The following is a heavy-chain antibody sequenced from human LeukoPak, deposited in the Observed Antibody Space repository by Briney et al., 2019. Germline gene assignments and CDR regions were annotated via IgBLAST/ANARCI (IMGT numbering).Heavy chain of an antibody. CDR1: GFTFSSYS. Sequence: GGSLRLSCAASGFTFSSYSMNWVRQAPGKGLEWVSSISSSSSYIYYADSVKGRFTISRDNSKNTLYLQMNSLRAEDTAVYYCARDFRDGYTSYFDYWGQGTLVTVSS. V-gene: IGHV3-21*01. CDR3: ARDFRDGYTSYFDY. J-gene: IGHJ4*02. D-gene: IGHD5-24*01. CDR2: ISSSSSYI.